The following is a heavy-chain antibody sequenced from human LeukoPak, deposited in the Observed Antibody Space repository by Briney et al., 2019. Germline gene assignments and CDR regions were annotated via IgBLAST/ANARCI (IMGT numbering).Heavy chain of an antibody. Sequence: ASVKVSCKVSGSTLTELSMHWVRQAPGKGLEWMGGFDPEDGETIYAQKFQGRFTMTRDTSTGTAYMELSRLRSDDTAVYYCAADRLSRADYMDFWGKGTTVTVSS. CDR3: AADRLSRADYMDF. J-gene: IGHJ6*03. CDR1: GSTLTELS. D-gene: IGHD6-6*01. CDR2: FDPEDGET. V-gene: IGHV1-24*01.